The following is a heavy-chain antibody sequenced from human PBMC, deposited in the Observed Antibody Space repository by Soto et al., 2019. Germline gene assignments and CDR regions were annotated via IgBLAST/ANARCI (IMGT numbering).Heavy chain of an antibody. V-gene: IGHV1-3*01. CDR3: ARDGIVVVAATPFHWFDP. CDR1: GYTFTSYA. Sequence: VKVSCKASGYTFTSYAMHWVLQAPGQRLEWMGWINAGNGNTKYSQKFQGRVTITRDTSASTAYMELSSLRSEDTAVYYCARDGIVVVAATPFHWFDPWGQGTLVTVSS. J-gene: IGHJ5*02. CDR2: INAGNGNT. D-gene: IGHD2-15*01.